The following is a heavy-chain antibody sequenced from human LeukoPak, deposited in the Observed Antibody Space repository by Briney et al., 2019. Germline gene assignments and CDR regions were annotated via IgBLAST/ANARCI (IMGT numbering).Heavy chain of an antibody. CDR3: ATGTRGYYYYMDV. Sequence: ASVKVSCKASGGTFSSYAISWVRQAPGQGLEWMGGFDPEDGETIYAQKFQGRVTMTEDTSTDTAYMELSSLRSEDTAVYYCATGTRGYYYYMDVWGKGTTVTVSS. CDR2: FDPEDGET. J-gene: IGHJ6*03. D-gene: IGHD2-15*01. CDR1: GGTFSSYA. V-gene: IGHV1-24*01.